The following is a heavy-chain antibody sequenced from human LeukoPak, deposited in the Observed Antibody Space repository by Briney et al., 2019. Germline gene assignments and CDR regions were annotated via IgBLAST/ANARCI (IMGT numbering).Heavy chain of an antibody. Sequence: ASVKVSCKASGYTFTSYGISWVRQAPGQGLEWMGWISAYNGNTNYAQKLQGRVTMTTDTPTSTAYMELRSLRSDDTAVYYCARLQEKTKVGATPYYFDYWGQGTLVTVSS. V-gene: IGHV1-18*01. D-gene: IGHD1-26*01. CDR2: ISAYNGNT. CDR3: ARLQEKTKVGATPYYFDY. J-gene: IGHJ4*02. CDR1: GYTFTSYG.